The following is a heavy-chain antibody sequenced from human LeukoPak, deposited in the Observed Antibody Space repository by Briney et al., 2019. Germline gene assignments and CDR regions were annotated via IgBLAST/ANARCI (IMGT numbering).Heavy chain of an antibody. CDR1: GFTFNSYA. V-gene: IGHV3-64*02. Sequence: GGSLRLSCAASGFTFNSYAMHWVRQAPGKGLEYVSAISSNGGSTYYEDSVKGRFTISRDNSKNTLYLQMGSLRAEDMAVYYCARAPTVTIYYYYYMDVWGKGTTVTVSS. CDR3: ARAPTVTIYYYYYMDV. CDR2: ISSNGGST. D-gene: IGHD4-17*01. J-gene: IGHJ6*03.